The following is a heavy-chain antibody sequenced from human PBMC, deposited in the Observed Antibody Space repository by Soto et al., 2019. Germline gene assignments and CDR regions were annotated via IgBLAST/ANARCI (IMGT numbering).Heavy chain of an antibody. J-gene: IGHJ5*02. D-gene: IGHD2-2*01. V-gene: IGHV3-21*01. CDR1: GFTFSSYS. Sequence: GGSLRLSCAASGFTFSSYSMNWVRQAPGKGLEWVSSISSSSSYIYYADSVKGRFTISRDNAKNSLYLQMNSLRAEDTAVYYCARLGVPAAMTAWFDPWGQGTLVTVSS. CDR3: ARLGVPAAMTAWFDP. CDR2: ISSSSSYI.